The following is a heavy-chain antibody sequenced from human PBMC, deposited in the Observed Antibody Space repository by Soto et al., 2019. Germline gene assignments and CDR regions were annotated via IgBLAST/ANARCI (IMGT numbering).Heavy chain of an antibody. J-gene: IGHJ5*02. Sequence: QVQLVQSGAEVKKPGSSVKVSCKASGGTFSSYAISWVRQAPGQGFEWMGGIIPIFGTANYAQKFQGKVTITADESSSTAYMELSSLRSEDTAVYYCARAVAARYWFDPWGQGTLVTVSS. CDR1: GGTFSSYA. V-gene: IGHV1-69*01. D-gene: IGHD6-6*01. CDR2: IIPIFGTA. CDR3: ARAVAARYWFDP.